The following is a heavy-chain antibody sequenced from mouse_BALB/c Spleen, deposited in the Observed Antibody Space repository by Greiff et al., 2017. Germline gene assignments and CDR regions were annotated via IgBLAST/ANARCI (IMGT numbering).Heavy chain of an antibody. J-gene: IGHJ3*01. CDR3: ARGHYYGSTGVFAY. V-gene: IGHV1S81*02. CDR2: INPSNGRT. CDR1: GYTFTSYW. D-gene: IGHD1-1*01. Sequence: QVQLQQSGAELVKPGASVKLSCKASGYTFTSYWMHWVKQRPGQGLEWIGEINPSNGRTNYNEKFKSKATLTVDKSSSTAYMQLSSLTSEDSAVYYCARGHYYGSTGVFAYWGQGTLVTVSA.